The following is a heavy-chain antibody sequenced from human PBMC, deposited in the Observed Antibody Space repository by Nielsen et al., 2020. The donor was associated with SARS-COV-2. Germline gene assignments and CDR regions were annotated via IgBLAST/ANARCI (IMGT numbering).Heavy chain of an antibody. CDR2: IYYSGST. CDR1: GGSISSSSYY. CDR3: ARDIRLPSAAAQTYYYGMDV. V-gene: IGHV4-39*07. J-gene: IGHJ6*02. D-gene: IGHD6-13*01. Sequence: SETLSLTCTVSGGSISSSSYYWGWIRQPPGKGLEWIGSIYYSGSTYYNPSLKSRVTISVDTSKNQFSLKLSSVTAADTAVYYCARDIRLPSAAAQTYYYGMDVWGQGTTVTVSS.